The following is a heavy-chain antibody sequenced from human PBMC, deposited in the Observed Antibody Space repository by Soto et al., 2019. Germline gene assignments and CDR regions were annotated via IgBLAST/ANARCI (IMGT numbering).Heavy chain of an antibody. J-gene: IGHJ4*02. CDR2: IYYSGST. CDR1: GGSISSSSYY. CDR3: ARREQWLVDIVAWVFDY. D-gene: IGHD5-12*01. V-gene: IGHV4-39*01. Sequence: QLQLQESGPGLVKPSETLSLTCTVSGGSISSSSYYWGWIRQPPGKGLEWIGSIYYSGSTYYNPSLKSRVTISVDTSKNQFSLKLSSVTAADTAVYYCARREQWLVDIVAWVFDYWGQGTLVTVSS.